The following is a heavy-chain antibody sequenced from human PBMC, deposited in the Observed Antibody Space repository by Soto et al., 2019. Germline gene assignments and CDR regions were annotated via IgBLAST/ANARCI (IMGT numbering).Heavy chain of an antibody. D-gene: IGHD2-2*01. CDR1: GLSFSSSA. CDR2: IVVGTNNT. CDR3: AKDGGPAYCNSPGCSAEHFDY. Sequence: SVKVSCKTSGLSFSSSAMQWVRQAPGQRLKWIGWIVVGTNNTHYAQNLQERVTITRDMSTSSVYMELSSLRHEDTAVYYCAKDGGPAYCNSPGCSAEHFDYWGQGTQVTVSS. V-gene: IGHV1-58*02. J-gene: IGHJ4*02.